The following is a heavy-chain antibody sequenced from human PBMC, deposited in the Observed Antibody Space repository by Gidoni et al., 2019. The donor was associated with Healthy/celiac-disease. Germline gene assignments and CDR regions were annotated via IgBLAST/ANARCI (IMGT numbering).Heavy chain of an antibody. J-gene: IGHJ4*02. V-gene: IGHV3-7*03. CDR2: IKQDGSEK. Sequence: EVQLVESGGGLVQPGGSLGLSCPAPAFPFSSYWMSWGRQAPGKGLAWVANIKQDGSEKYYVDSVKGRFTISRDNAKNSLYLQMNSLRAEDTAVYYCARELMGHHGPFDYWGQGTLVTVSS. CDR1: AFPFSSYW. D-gene: IGHD2-8*01. CDR3: ARELMGHHGPFDY.